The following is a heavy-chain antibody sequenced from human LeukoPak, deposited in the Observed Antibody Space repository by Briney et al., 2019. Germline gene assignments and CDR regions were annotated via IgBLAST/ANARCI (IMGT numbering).Heavy chain of an antibody. CDR2: ISYDGSNK. CDR3: AREHRDGYKTWLDY. J-gene: IGHJ4*02. V-gene: IGHV3-30-3*01. D-gene: IGHD5-24*01. Sequence: GGSLRLSCAASGFTFSSYAMHWVRQAPGKGLEWVAVISYDGSNKYYADSVKGRFTISRDNSKNTLYLQMNSLRAEDTAVYYCAREHRDGYKTWLDYWGQGTLVTVSS. CDR1: GFTFSSYA.